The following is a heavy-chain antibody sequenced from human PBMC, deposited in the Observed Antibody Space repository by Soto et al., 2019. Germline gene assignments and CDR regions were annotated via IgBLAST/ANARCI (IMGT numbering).Heavy chain of an antibody. CDR2: IYYSGST. CDR3: ARGGSNDWQVAFDI. J-gene: IGHJ3*02. Sequence: PSETLSLTCTVSGGSISSGDYYWSWIRQPPGKGLEWIGYIYYSGSTYYNPSLKSRVTISVDTSKNQFSLKLSSVTAADTAVYYCARGGSNDWQVAFDIWGQGTMVTVSS. D-gene: IGHD3-9*01. V-gene: IGHV4-30-4*01. CDR1: GGSISSGDYY.